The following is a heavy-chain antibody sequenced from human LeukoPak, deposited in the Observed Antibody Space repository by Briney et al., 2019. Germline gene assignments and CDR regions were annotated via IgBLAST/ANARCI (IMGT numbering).Heavy chain of an antibody. CDR1: GGSISSYY. V-gene: IGHV4-59*08. CDR2: IYYSGST. Sequence: SETLSLTCTVSGGSISSYYWSWIRQPPGKGLEWIGYIYYSGSTNYNPSLKSRVTISVDTSKNQFSLKLSSETAADTAVYYCASLTSGYALFGPYYFDYWGQGTLVTVSS. J-gene: IGHJ4*02. CDR3: ASLTSGYALFGPYYFDY. D-gene: IGHD5-12*01.